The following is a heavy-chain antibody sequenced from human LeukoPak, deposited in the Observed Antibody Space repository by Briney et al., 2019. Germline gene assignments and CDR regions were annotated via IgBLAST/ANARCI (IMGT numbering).Heavy chain of an antibody. Sequence: SETLSLTCTVSGGSISSGSYYWSWIRQPAGKGLEWIGRIYTSGSTNYNPSLKSRVTISVDTSKNQFSLKLSSVTAADTAVYYCARDRRGSSWADAFDIWGQGTMVTVSS. V-gene: IGHV4-61*02. CDR1: GGSISSGSYY. D-gene: IGHD6-13*01. J-gene: IGHJ3*02. CDR2: IYTSGST. CDR3: ARDRRGSSWADAFDI.